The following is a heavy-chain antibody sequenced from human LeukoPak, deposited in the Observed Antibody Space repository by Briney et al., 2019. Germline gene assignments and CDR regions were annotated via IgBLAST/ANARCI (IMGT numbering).Heavy chain of an antibody. CDR2: ISHDGSNK. Sequence: GGSLRLSCAASGFPFSDYGMYWVRQAPGKGLEWLAVISHDGSNKYYADSVKGRITISRDNSMNTLYLQMNSLRSEDTAVYYCARVAAAGYYYYYYMDVWGKGTTVTVSS. CDR3: ARVAAAGYYYYYYMDV. J-gene: IGHJ6*03. CDR1: GFPFSDYG. V-gene: IGHV3-30*03. D-gene: IGHD6-13*01.